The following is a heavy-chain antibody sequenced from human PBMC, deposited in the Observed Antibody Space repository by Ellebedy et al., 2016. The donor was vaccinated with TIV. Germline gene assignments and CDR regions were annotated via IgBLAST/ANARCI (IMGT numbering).Heavy chain of an antibody. D-gene: IGHD2-8*01. CDR2: ISGSGGTT. V-gene: IGHV3-23*01. Sequence: GESLKISCAASGFSFGGFSMSWVRQAPGKGLEWVSTISGSGGTTYYADSVRGRFTISRDNSKNTLYLQMNSLRVEETAVYYCARGACMLLSCRSGYGMDVWGQGTTVTVSS. J-gene: IGHJ6*02. CDR1: GFSFGGFS. CDR3: ARGACMLLSCRSGYGMDV.